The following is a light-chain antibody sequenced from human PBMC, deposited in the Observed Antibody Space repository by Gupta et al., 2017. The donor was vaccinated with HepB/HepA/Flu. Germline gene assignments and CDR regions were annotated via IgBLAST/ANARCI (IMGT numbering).Light chain of an antibody. V-gene: IGKV2-30*02. CDR3: MQGKFWRT. J-gene: IGKJ1*01. CDR2: KVS. CDR1: QSLVHTDGYSY. Sequence: EVVLTQSPLSLPVTLGQSASISCKSSQSLVHTDGYSYLNWFHQRPGQAPRRLIYKVSNRDSGGPDRFSGSGSGTDFTLKISRVEAEDVGVYYCMQGKFWRTFGQGTKVEI.